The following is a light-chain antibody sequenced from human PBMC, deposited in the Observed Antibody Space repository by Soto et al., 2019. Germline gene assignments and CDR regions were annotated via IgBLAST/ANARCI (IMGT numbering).Light chain of an antibody. J-gene: IGLJ1*01. Sequence: QSALAQPASVSGSPGQSITISCTGTSSDVGGYNYVSWYQQHPGKAPKLMIYEVSNRPSGVSNRFSGSKSGNTASLTISGLQAEDEADYYCSSYTRSSPRVFGNGTKLTV. CDR2: EVS. V-gene: IGLV2-14*01. CDR1: SSDVGGYNY. CDR3: SSYTRSSPRV.